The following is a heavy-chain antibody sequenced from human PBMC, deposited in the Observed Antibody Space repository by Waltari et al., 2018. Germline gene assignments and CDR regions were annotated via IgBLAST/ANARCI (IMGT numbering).Heavy chain of an antibody. Sequence: QLQLQESGPGLVKPSETLSLTCTVSGGSISSSSYYWGWIRQPPGKGLEWIGSIYYSVSTYYNPSLKSRVTISVDTSKNQFSLKLSSVTAADTAVYYCASGQIVGAAGNYWGQGTLVTVSS. CDR2: IYYSVST. CDR1: GGSISSSSYY. CDR3: ASGQIVGAAGNY. D-gene: IGHD1-26*01. V-gene: IGHV4-39*07. J-gene: IGHJ4*02.